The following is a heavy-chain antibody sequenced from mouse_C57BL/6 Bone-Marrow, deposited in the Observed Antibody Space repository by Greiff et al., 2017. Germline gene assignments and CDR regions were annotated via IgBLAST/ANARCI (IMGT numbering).Heavy chain of an antibody. CDR1: GYTFTSYG. D-gene: IGHD1-1*01. CDR3: ARVGLLLFDY. CDR2: IYPRSGNT. J-gene: IGHJ2*01. V-gene: IGHV1-81*01. Sequence: QVQLQQSGAELARPGASVKLSCKASGYTFTSYGISWVKQRTGQGLEWIGEIYPRSGNTYYNEKFKGKATLTADKPSSTAYMVLRSLTSEDSAVYFWARVGLLLFDYWGQGTTLTVSS.